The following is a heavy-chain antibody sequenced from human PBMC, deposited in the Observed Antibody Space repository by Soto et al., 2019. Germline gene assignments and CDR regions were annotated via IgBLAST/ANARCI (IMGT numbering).Heavy chain of an antibody. Sequence: EVQLLESGGGLVQPGGSLRLSCAASGFTFSSYAMSWVRQAPGKGLEWVSAISGSGGSTYDADSLKGRFTISRDNSKNTLYLQMNSLRAEDTAVYYCAKGDKVAGSAFDIWGQGTMVTVSS. V-gene: IGHV3-23*01. D-gene: IGHD6-19*01. J-gene: IGHJ3*02. CDR1: GFTFSSYA. CDR2: ISGSGGST. CDR3: AKGDKVAGSAFDI.